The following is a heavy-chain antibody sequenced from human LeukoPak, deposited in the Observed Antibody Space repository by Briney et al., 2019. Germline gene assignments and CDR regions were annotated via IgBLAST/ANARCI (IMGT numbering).Heavy chain of an antibody. D-gene: IGHD1-1*01. J-gene: IGHJ6*03. Sequence: SETLSLTCTVSNGSISNGGYYWSWIRQPPGKGPAWIGYIQYGGSTYYNPSLKSRVTLSLDKSKNQLSLNLSLVTAADTAVYYCARASPSTTRPSVYYYMDVWGKGTTVTVSS. V-gene: IGHV4-30-2*01. CDR2: IQYGGST. CDR3: ARASPSTTRPSVYYYMDV. CDR1: NGSISNGGYY.